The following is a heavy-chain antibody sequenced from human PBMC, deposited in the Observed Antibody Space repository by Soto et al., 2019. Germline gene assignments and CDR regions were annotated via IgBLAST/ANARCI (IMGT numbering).Heavy chain of an antibody. CDR3: AREPYVWGSYRYGGMDY. CDR2: TRNKANSYTT. D-gene: IGHD3-16*02. CDR1: GFTFSDHY. Sequence: GGSLRLSCAASGFTFSDHYMDWVRQAPGKGLEWVGRTRNKANSYTTEYAASVKGRFTISRDDSKNSLYLQMNSLKTEDTAVYYCAREPYVWGSYRYGGMDYRGQGTLVTVSS. J-gene: IGHJ4*02. V-gene: IGHV3-72*01.